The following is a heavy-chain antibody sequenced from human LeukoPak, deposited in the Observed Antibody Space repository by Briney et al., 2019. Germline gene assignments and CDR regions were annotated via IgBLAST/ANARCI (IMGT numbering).Heavy chain of an antibody. CDR3: AREVVVTAYFDY. D-gene: IGHD2-21*02. V-gene: IGHV4-59*12. J-gene: IGHJ4*02. CDR1: GGSISSYY. CDR2: IYDSGST. Sequence: SETLSLTCTASGGSISSYYWSWIRQPPGKGLEWIGYIYDSGSTNYNPSLKSRVTISVDTSKNQFSLKLSSVTAADTAVYYCAREVVVTAYFDYWGQGTLVTVSS.